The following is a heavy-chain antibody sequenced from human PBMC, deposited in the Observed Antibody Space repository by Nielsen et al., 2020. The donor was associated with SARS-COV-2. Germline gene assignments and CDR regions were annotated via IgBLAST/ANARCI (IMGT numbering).Heavy chain of an antibody. J-gene: IGHJ4*02. CDR2: ISGSGGST. Sequence: GESLKISCAASGFTFSSYAMSWVRQAPGKGLEWVSAISGSGGSTYYADSVKGRFSISRDNAKNSLFLQMNSLRVEDTAVHYCARTYQVGGYSSRWTVDYWGQGTLVTVSS. D-gene: IGHD6-13*01. V-gene: IGHV3-23*01. CDR3: ARTYQVGGYSSRWTVDY. CDR1: GFTFSSYA.